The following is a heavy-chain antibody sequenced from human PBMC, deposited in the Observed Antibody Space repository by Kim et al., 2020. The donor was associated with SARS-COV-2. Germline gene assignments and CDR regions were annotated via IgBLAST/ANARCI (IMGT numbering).Heavy chain of an antibody. D-gene: IGHD2-21*01. CDR3: AKRFVGVSNNFLWDY. J-gene: IGHJ4*02. Sequence: DSVKGRFTIARDNSQNTVFLQLNSLGAEDAAVYYCAKRFVGVSNNFLWDYWGQGTLVTVSS. V-gene: IGHV3-23*01.